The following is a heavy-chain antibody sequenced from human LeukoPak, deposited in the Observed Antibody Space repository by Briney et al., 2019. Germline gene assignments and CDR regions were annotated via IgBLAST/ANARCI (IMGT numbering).Heavy chain of an antibody. CDR1: GGTFSSYA. CDR3: AHIVATKVPDDY. J-gene: IGHJ4*02. D-gene: IGHD5-12*01. Sequence: SVKVSCKASGGTFSSYAISWVRQAPGQGLEWMGGIIPIFGTANYAQKFQGRVTITADESTSTAYMELSSLRSEDTAVYYCAHIVATKVPDDYWGQGTLVTVSS. CDR2: IIPIFGTA. V-gene: IGHV1-69*13.